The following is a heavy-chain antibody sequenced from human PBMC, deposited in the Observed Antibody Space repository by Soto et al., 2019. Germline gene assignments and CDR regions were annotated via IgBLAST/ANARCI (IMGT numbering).Heavy chain of an antibody. CDR2: LYYGATT. J-gene: IGHJ3*01. CDR1: GASISSNTYY. V-gene: IGHV4-39*01. CDR3: ARQSRQIVVVTAIMSECDV. D-gene: IGHD2-21*02. Sequence: SETLSLTCTVSGASISSNTYYWGWVRQPPGKGLEWIGSLYYGATTYYNPSLKSRVTISVDTSKNQFSLRLRSLTASDTALYYCARQSRQIVVVTAIMSECDVWGQGTMVT.